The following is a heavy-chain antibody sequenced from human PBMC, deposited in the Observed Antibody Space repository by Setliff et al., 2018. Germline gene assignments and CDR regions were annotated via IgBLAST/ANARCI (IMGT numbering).Heavy chain of an antibody. CDR1: GGSFTDYY. J-gene: IGHJ5*01. V-gene: IGHV4-34*01. D-gene: IGHD6-19*01. Sequence: SETPSLTCAVYGGSFTDYYWSWIRQSPGKGLEWIGEIDHGGSTNRNPALKSRVTISVDTSKNQFSLKLTSVTAADTAVYYCARDRVLYSSGWYDSWSQGTLVTVSS. CDR2: IDHGGST. CDR3: ARDRVLYSSGWYDS.